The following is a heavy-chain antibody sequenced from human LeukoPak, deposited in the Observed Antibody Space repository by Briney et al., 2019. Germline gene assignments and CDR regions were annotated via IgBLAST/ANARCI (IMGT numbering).Heavy chain of an antibody. CDR2: INHSGST. V-gene: IGHV4-34*01. Sequence: SETLSLTCAVYGGSFSGYYWSWIRQPPGKGLEWIGEINHSGSTNYNPSLKSRVTISVDKSKNQFSLKLSSVTAADTAVYYCAIMVRGVIDYYYGMDVWGQGTTVTVSS. D-gene: IGHD3-10*01. CDR1: GGSFSGYY. CDR3: AIMVRGVIDYYYGMDV. J-gene: IGHJ6*02.